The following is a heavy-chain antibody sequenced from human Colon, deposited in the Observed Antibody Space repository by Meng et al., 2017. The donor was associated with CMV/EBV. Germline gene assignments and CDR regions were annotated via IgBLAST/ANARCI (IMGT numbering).Heavy chain of an antibody. CDR2: IYYTGST. D-gene: IGHD3-10*01. V-gene: IGHV4-30-4*01. Sequence: VSGGSVNTCNHYWNWIRQSPGKGLEWIGNIYYTGSTNYNPSLKGRVTMSIDTSKNQLSLRLDSVTAADTAVYYCARDSFSPSGWFDSWGQGTLVTVSS. CDR1: GGSVNTCNHY. CDR3: ARDSFSPSGWFDS. J-gene: IGHJ5*01.